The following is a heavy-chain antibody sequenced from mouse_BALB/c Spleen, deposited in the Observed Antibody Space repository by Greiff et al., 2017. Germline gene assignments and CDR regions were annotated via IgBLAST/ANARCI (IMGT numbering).Heavy chain of an antibody. D-gene: IGHD2-1*01. J-gene: IGHJ4*01. CDR3: ARHRGNYYAMDY. V-gene: IGHV5-12-1*01. CDR1: GFAFSSSD. Sequence: EVKLVESGGGLVKPGGSLELSCAASGFAFSSSDMSWVRQTPEKRLEWVAYISSGGGSTYYPDTVKGRFTIARDNAKNTLYLQMSSLKSEDTAMYYCARHRGNYYAMDYWGQGTSVTVSS. CDR2: ISSGGGST.